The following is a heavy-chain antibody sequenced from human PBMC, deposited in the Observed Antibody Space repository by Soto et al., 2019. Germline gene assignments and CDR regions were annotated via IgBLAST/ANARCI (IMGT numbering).Heavy chain of an antibody. J-gene: IGHJ3*02. Sequence: PGGSLRLSCAASGFTFSSYWISWVRQAPGKGLEWVANIKQDGSEKYYVDSVKGRFTISRDNAKNSLYLQMNSLRAEDTAVYYCARTQHFRGGAFDIWGQGTMVTVSS. CDR3: ARTQHFRGGAFDI. CDR2: IKQDGSEK. V-gene: IGHV3-7*03. D-gene: IGHD3-10*01. CDR1: GFTFSSYW.